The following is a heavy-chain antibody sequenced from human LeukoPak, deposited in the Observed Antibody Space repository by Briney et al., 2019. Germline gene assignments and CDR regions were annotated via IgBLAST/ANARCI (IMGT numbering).Heavy chain of an antibody. CDR3: AKVGCSSTSCYAVLFDY. CDR2: ISGSGGST. CDR1: GFTFSSYA. D-gene: IGHD2-2*01. V-gene: IGHV3-23*01. Sequence: GGSLRLSCAASGFTFSSYAVSWVRQAPGKGLEWVSAISGSGGSTYYADSVKGRFTISRDNSKNTLYLQMNSLRAEDTAVYYCAKVGCSSTSCYAVLFDYWGQGTLVTVSS. J-gene: IGHJ4*02.